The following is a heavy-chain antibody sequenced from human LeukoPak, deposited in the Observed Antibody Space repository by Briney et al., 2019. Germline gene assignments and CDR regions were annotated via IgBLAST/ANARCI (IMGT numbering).Heavy chain of an antibody. CDR3: AKNRVGHNYADAFEI. CDR2: IRYDGSDT. CDR1: GFTLSNYD. J-gene: IGHJ3*02. D-gene: IGHD5-24*01. V-gene: IGHV3-30*02. Sequence: GGSLRLSCAPSGFTLSNYDMHWVRQAPGKGLEWVAFIRYDGSDTYYADSVKGRFTISRDNSKNTLFLHMNSLRPEDTAIFYCAKNRVGHNYADAFEIWGQGTMVTISS.